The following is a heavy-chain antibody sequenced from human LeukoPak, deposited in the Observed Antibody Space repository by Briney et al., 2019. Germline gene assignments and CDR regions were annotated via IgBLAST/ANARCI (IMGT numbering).Heavy chain of an antibody. J-gene: IGHJ4*02. CDR1: GFTFSSYG. V-gene: IGHV3-66*01. CDR2: IYSGGST. Sequence: PGGSLRLSCAASGFTFSSYGMHWVRQAPGKGLEWVSVIYSGGSTYYADSVKGRFTISRDNSKNTLYLQMNSLRAEDTAVYYCARDGRKSRYSSGWYSDYWGQGTLVTVSS. D-gene: IGHD6-19*01. CDR3: ARDGRKSRYSSGWYSDY.